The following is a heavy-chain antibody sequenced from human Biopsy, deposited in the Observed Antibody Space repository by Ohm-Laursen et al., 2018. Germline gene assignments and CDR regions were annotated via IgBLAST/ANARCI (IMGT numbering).Heavy chain of an antibody. CDR1: GSTVYNNY. V-gene: IGHV3-53*01. D-gene: IGHD3-16*01. CDR3: QGGHLPPGQFYGVDA. CDR2: LHDRGVT. J-gene: IGHJ6*02. Sequence: SLRLSCAASGSTVYNNYMTWARQAPGKGLEWVSSLHDRGVTYYADSVKGRFTISGDNSKNTLYLQMNGLRAEDTAVYFCQGGHLPPGQFYGVDAWGQGTTVTVSS.